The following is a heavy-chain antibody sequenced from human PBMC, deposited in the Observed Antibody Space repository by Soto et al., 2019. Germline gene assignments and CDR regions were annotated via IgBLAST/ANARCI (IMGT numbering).Heavy chain of an antibody. D-gene: IGHD5-12*01. Sequence: SVKVSCKASGGTFSSYAISWVRQAPGQGLGWMGGIIPIFGTANYAQTFQGRVTITADESTSTAYMELSSLRSEDTAVYYCASMSTAEDIVATIAETYYYYYGMDVWGQGTTVTVSS. CDR3: ASMSTAEDIVATIAETYYYYYGMDV. J-gene: IGHJ6*02. V-gene: IGHV1-69*13. CDR1: GGTFSSYA. CDR2: IIPIFGTA.